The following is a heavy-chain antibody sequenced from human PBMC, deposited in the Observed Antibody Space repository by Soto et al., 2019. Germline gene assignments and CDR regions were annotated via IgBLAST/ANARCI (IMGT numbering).Heavy chain of an antibody. V-gene: IGHV4-30-2*06. CDR3: ARGQFLSWCGYKGAWFDP. D-gene: IGHD3-3*01. CDR2: VYHTGRT. J-gene: IGHJ5*02. CDR1: GGSIVSEGFS. Sequence: PSETLSLTCTVSGGSIVSEGFSWSWIRQSPGGGLEWIGYVYHTGRTYHNPSLKSRVTISLDTSKNQFSLNLSSVTAADTAVYYCARGQFLSWCGYKGAWFDPWGQGILVTVSS.